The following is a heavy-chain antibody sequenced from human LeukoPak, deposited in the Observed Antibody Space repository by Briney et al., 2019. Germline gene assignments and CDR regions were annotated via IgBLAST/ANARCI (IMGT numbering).Heavy chain of an antibody. V-gene: IGHV4-39*01. D-gene: IGHD2-2*01. Sequence: NASETLSLTCTVSGGSISSSGYYWGWIRQPPGKWLEWIGSIYYSGSTYYNPSLKSRVTIFVDTSKHQFSLKLSSVTAADTAVYYCARLRGIVVVPAAMNGYYFDYWGQGTLVTVSS. CDR1: GGSISSSGYY. CDR2: IYYSGST. J-gene: IGHJ4*02. CDR3: ARLRGIVVVPAAMNGYYFDY.